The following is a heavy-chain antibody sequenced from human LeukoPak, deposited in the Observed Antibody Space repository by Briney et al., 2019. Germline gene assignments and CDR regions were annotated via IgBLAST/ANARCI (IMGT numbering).Heavy chain of an antibody. CDR3: ARGYGDYDCFDP. CDR1: GYTFAGYY. J-gene: IGHJ5*02. CDR2: INPNSGAT. Sequence: ASVKVSCKASGYTFAGYYLHWVRQAPGQGLEWMGWINPNSGATIYAQKFQGRVTMTRDTSISTAYMELSRLRSDDTAMYYCARGYGDYDCFDPWGQGTLVTVSS. D-gene: IGHD4-17*01. V-gene: IGHV1-2*02.